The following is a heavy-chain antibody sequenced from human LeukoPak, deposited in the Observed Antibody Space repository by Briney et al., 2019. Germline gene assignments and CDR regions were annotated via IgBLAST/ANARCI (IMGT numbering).Heavy chain of an antibody. CDR3: ARDNVRGDFDY. V-gene: IGHV3-11*04. Sequence: GGSLRLSCAASGFKFSDYYMSWIRQAPGKGLEWVSYISSRGKTIYYADSVKGRFTISRDNAKNSLYLQVNSLRAEDTAVYYCARDNVRGDFDYWGQGTLVTVSS. D-gene: IGHD3-10*01. CDR2: ISSRGKTI. CDR1: GFKFSDYY. J-gene: IGHJ4*02.